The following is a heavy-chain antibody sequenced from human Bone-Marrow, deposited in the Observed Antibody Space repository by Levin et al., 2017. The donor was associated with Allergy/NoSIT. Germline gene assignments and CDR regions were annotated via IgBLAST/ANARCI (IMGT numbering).Heavy chain of an antibody. J-gene: IGHJ3*01. CDR3: ARSFYTHVEAAFDH. Sequence: GESLKISCKDSGNSFSIFWIGWVRQMPGKGLEWMGIIYPGDSDTRYSPSFQGQVTMSVDKSINTAYLQWSSLKASDTAIYYCARSFYTHVEAAFDHWGQGTMVTVSS. V-gene: IGHV5-51*01. CDR2: IYPGDSDT. D-gene: IGHD3-16*01. CDR1: GNSFSIFW.